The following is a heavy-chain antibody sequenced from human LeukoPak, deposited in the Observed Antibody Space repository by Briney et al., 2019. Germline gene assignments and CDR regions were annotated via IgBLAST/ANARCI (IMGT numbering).Heavy chain of an antibody. D-gene: IGHD1-26*01. CDR2: IYSGGST. Sequence: GGSLRLSCAASGFTVNSNYMSWVRQAPGKGLEWVSVIYSGGSTYYADSVKGRFTISRDNSKNTLYLQMNSLRAEDTAVYYCARDLVGATPFAFDIWGQGTMVTVSS. J-gene: IGHJ3*02. V-gene: IGHV3-53*01. CDR1: GFTVNSNY. CDR3: ARDLVGATPFAFDI.